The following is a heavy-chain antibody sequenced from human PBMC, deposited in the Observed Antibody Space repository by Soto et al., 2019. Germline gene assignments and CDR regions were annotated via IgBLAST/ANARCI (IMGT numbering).Heavy chain of an antibody. CDR2: INPSCGIT. CDR1: GYTFTSFY. J-gene: IGHJ6*02. CDR3: ASSPAFSSSWYGIPPDPSHGMDV. D-gene: IGHD6-13*01. V-gene: IGHV1-46*01. Sequence: QMQLVQSGAEVKRPGASVRVSCKSSGYTFTSFYIHWVRQAPGQGLEWMGIINPSCGITNFAQRFQGRVTMTRDISTNTHYMELSSLKSDDTAVYYCASSPAFSSSWYGIPPDPSHGMDVWGQGTTVTVS.